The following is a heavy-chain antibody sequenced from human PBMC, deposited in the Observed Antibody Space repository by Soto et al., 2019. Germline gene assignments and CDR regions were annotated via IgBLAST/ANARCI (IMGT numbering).Heavy chain of an antibody. CDR2: IYHSGST. CDR1: GGSISSGGYS. J-gene: IGHJ5*02. V-gene: IGHV4-30-2*01. CDR3: AREKTGLSPGHFDP. D-gene: IGHD3-10*01. Sequence: SETLSLTCAVSGGSISSGGYSWSWIRQPPGKGLAWIGYIYHSGSTYYNPSLKSRVTISVDRSKNQFSLKLSSVTAADTAVYYCAREKTGLSPGHFDPWGQGTLVTVSS.